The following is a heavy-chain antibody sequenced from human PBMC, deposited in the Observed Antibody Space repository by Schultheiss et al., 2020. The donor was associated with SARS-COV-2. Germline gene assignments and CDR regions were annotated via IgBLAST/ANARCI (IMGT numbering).Heavy chain of an antibody. V-gene: IGHV2-5*01. D-gene: IGHD7-27*01. CDR1: GFSPSTSGVG. CDR3: AHTNWGSYYWYFDL. CDR2: IYWNDDK. J-gene: IGHJ2*01. Sequence: SGPTLVKPTQTLTLTCTFSGFSPSTSGVGVGWIRQPPGKALEWLALIYWNDDKRYSPSLKSRLTITKDTSKNQVVLTMTNMDPVDTATYYCAHTNWGSYYWYFDLWGRGTLVTVSS.